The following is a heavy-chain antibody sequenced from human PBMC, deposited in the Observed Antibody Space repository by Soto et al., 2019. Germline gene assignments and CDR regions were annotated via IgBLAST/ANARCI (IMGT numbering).Heavy chain of an antibody. CDR1: GGSFSGYY. J-gene: IGHJ6*02. Sequence: SETLSLTCAVHGGSFSGYYWSWIRQPPGEGLEWIGEINHSGSTNYNPSLKSRVTISVDTSKNQFSLKLSSVTAADTAVYYCARGRRGYGMDVWGQGTTVTVSS. CDR3: ARGRRGYGMDV. CDR2: INHSGST. V-gene: IGHV4-34*01.